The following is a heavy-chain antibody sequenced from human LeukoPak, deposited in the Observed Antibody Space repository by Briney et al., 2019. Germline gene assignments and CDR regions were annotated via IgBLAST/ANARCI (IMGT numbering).Heavy chain of an antibody. J-gene: IGHJ4*02. CDR1: GFTFSNYG. CDR2: IRYDGSDK. Sequence: GGSLRLSCAASGFTFSNYGMHWVRQAPGEGLEWVAFIRYDGSDKYYVDSVKGRFTISRGNSKDTLYLQMNSLRAEDTAVYYCAKGPGFYFDSWGQGTLVTVSS. CDR3: AKGPGFYFDS. V-gene: IGHV3-30*02.